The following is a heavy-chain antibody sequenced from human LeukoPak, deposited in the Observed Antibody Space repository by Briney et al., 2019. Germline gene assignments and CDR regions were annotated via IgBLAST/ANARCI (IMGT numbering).Heavy chain of an antibody. CDR3: AKVKYTSGWYQDY. CDR1: GFTFSNYA. CDR2: ISGSGGNT. V-gene: IGHV3-23*01. D-gene: IGHD6-19*01. Sequence: GGSLRLSCAASGFTFSNYAMSWVRQAPGKGLEWVSAISGSGGNTYYADSVKGRFTLSRDNSKNTLYLQMNSLRAEDTAVYYCAKVKYTSGWYQDYWGQGPQVTVSS. J-gene: IGHJ4*02.